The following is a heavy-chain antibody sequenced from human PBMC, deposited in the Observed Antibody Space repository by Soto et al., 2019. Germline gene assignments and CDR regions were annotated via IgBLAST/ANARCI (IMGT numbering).Heavy chain of an antibody. CDR1: GFTFSSYG. J-gene: IGHJ4*02. Sequence: GGSLRLSCAASGFTFSSYGMHWVRQAPGKGLEWVAVISYDGSNKYYADSVKGRFTISRDNSKNTLYLQMNSLRAEETAVYYCAKEGGGGIYSSYDYWGQGTLVTVSS. D-gene: IGHD6-6*01. V-gene: IGHV3-30*18. CDR2: ISYDGSNK. CDR3: AKEGGGGIYSSYDY.